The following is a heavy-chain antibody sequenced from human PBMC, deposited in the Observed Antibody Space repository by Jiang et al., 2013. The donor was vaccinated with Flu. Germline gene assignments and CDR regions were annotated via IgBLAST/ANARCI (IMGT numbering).Heavy chain of an antibody. J-gene: IGHJ4*02. D-gene: IGHD6-19*01. CDR3: AEGGSGWYVFDY. Sequence: AASGFTFSSYWMSWVRQAPGKGLEWVANIKQDGSEKYYVDSVKGRFTISRDNAKNSLYLQMNSLRAEDTAVYYCAEGGSGWYVFDYWGQGTLVTVSS. V-gene: IGHV3-7*03. CDR2: IKQDGSEK. CDR1: GFTFSSYW.